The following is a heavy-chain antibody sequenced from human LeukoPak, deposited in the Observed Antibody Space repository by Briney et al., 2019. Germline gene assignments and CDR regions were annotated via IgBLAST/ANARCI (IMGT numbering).Heavy chain of an antibody. CDR3: ARAFSAWPHAFDI. V-gene: IGHV4-59*08. CDR2: IYYSGST. D-gene: IGHD6-19*01. CDR1: GGSISGYY. Sequence: SETLSLTCTASGGSISGYYWSWIRQAPGKGLEYIGYIYYSGSTYYNPSLKSRVTILVDTSKNQFSLKMSSVTAADTAVYYCARAFSAWPHAFDIWGHGTMVTVSS. J-gene: IGHJ3*02.